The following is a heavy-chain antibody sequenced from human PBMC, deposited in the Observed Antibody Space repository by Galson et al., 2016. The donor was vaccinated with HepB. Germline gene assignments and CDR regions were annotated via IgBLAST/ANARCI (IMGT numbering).Heavy chain of an antibody. CDR2: ISSRSSYI. Sequence: SLRLSCAASGFTFSSYSMNWVRQAPGKGLEWVSSISSRSSYIYHADSVKGRFTISRDNAKNSLHLQMNSLRAEDTAVYYCTRAYVGKARRGTYWYFDLWGRGTLVTVSS. J-gene: IGHJ2*01. CDR3: TRAYVGKARRGTYWYFDL. CDR1: GFTFSSYS. V-gene: IGHV3-21*01. D-gene: IGHD4-23*01.